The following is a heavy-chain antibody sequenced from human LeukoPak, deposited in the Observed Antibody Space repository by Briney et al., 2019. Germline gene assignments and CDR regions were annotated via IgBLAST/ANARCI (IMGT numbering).Heavy chain of an antibody. CDR3: ARGHTAMVFRKYYFDY. D-gene: IGHD5-18*01. J-gene: IGHJ4*02. CDR2: INHNGST. V-gene: IGHV4-34*01. CDR1: GGSFSGYY. Sequence: PSETLSLTRAVYGGSFSGYYWSWIRQPPGKGLEWIGEINHNGSTNYNPSLKSRVTISVDTSKNQFSLKLSSVTAADTAVYYCARGHTAMVFRKYYFDYWGQGTLVTVSS.